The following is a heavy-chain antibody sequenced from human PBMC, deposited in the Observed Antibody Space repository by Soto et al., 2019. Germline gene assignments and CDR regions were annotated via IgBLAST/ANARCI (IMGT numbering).Heavy chain of an antibody. CDR3: ARDSRLLLEWLGKGTDV. CDR2: ISSSSSYI. Sequence: EVQLVESGGGLVKPGGSLRLSCAASGFTFSSYSMNWVRQAPGKGLEWVSSISSSSSYIYYADSVKGRFTISRDNAKNSLYLQMNSLRAEDTAVYYCARDSRLLLEWLGKGTDVWGQGTTVTVSS. CDR1: GFTFSSYS. V-gene: IGHV3-21*01. J-gene: IGHJ6*02. D-gene: IGHD3-3*01.